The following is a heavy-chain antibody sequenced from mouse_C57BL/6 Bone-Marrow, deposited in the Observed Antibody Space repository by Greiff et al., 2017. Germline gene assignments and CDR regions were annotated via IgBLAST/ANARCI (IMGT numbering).Heavy chain of an antibody. J-gene: IGHJ1*03. D-gene: IGHD1-1*01. CDR1: GFTFSRYT. V-gene: IGHV5-9*01. CDR3: SRQVTTVLATKYFDV. Sequence: EVKLMESGGGLVKPGGSLKLSCAASGFTFSRYTMSCVRQTPEKRLQWVAAISGGGGNTYYPDSVKGRFTISRDNDKHILYLQMSSLRSEDTALYYCSRQVTTVLATKYFDVWGTGTTVTVSS. CDR2: ISGGGGNT.